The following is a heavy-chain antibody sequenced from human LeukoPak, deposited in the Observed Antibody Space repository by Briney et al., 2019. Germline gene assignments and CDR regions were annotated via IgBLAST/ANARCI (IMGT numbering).Heavy chain of an antibody. CDR3: ARRYGDYVGSFEY. CDR1: GITFSSYT. D-gene: IGHD4-17*01. CDR2: ISTSSSYI. Sequence: PGGSLRLSCAASGITFSSYTMNWVREAPGKGLEWVSSISTSSSYIYYADSVKGRFTISRDNAKNSLYLQMNSLRAEDTAVYYCARRYGDYVGSFEYWGQGTLVTVSS. J-gene: IGHJ4*02. V-gene: IGHV3-21*01.